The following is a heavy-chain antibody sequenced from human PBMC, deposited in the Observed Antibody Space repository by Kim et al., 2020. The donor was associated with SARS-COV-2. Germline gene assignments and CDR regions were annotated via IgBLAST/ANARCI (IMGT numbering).Heavy chain of an antibody. J-gene: IGHJ4*02. Sequence: GGSLRLSCVGSGFTFSSYWMAWVRQAPGKGLEWVANIRQDGNEKNHVDPVKGRFTISRDNAKNSLYLQMNSLRVEDTAVYYCARDPQRGVYDYWGQGSLVTVFS. CDR3: ARDPQRGVYDY. V-gene: IGHV3-7*01. CDR2: IRQDGNEK. CDR1: GFTFSSYW. D-gene: IGHD2-8*01.